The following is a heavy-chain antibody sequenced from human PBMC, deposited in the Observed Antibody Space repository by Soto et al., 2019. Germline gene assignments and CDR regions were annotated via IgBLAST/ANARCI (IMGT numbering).Heavy chain of an antibody. V-gene: IGHV3-23*01. D-gene: IGHD6-6*01. J-gene: IGHJ6*02. CDR2: ISGSGGST. CDR1: GFTFSSYA. CDR3: AKGLGSSSLGFYYYYGMDV. Sequence: AGGSLRLSCAASGFTFSSYAMSWVRQAPGKGLEWVSAISGSGGSTYYADSVKGRFTISRDNSKNTLYLQMNSLRAEDTAVYYCAKGLGSSSLGFYYYYGMDVWGQGTTVTVSS.